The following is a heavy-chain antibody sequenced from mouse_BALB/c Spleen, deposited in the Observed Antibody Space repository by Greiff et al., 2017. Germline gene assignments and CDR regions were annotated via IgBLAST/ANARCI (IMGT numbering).Heavy chain of an antibody. CDR2: IYPYNGGT. CDR1: GYTFTDYN. CDR3: ARGGITKAWFAY. D-gene: IGHD2-4*01. J-gene: IGHJ3*01. V-gene: IGHV1S29*02. Sequence: EVQLQQSGPELVKPGASVKISCKASGYTFTDYNMHWVKQSHGKSLEWIGYIYPYNGGTGYNQKFKSKATLTVDNSSSTAYMELRSLTSEDSAVDYCARGGITKAWFAYWGQGTLVTVSA.